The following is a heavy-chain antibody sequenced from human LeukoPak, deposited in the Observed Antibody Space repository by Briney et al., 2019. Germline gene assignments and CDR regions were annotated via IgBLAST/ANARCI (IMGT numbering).Heavy chain of an antibody. CDR2: ISSSSSYI. CDR3: AKEEAAAGPYDY. CDR1: GFTFSSYS. Sequence: GGSLRLSCAASGFTFSSYSMNWVRQAPGKGLEWVSSISSSSSYIYYADSVKGRFTISRDNAKNSLYLQMNSLRAEDTAVYYCAKEEAAAGPYDYWGQGTLVTVSS. V-gene: IGHV3-21*01. D-gene: IGHD6-13*01. J-gene: IGHJ4*02.